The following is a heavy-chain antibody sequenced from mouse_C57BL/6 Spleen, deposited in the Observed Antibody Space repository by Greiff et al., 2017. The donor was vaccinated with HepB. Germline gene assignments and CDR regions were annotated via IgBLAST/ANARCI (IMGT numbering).Heavy chain of an antibody. CDR1: GFTFSSYG. D-gene: IGHD1-1*01. Sequence: EVKLMESGGDLVKPGGSLKLSCAASGFTFSSYGMSWVRQTPDKRLEWVATISSGGSYTYYPDSVKGRFTISRDNAKNTLYLQMSSLKSEDTAMYYCARHTTVVDDYAMDYWGQGTSVTVSS. CDR2: ISSGGSYT. V-gene: IGHV5-6*01. J-gene: IGHJ4*01. CDR3: ARHTTVVDDYAMDY.